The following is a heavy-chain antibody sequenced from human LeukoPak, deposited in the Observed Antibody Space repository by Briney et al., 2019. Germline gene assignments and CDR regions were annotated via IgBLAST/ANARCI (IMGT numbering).Heavy chain of an antibody. CDR1: GFTFNSYS. CDR3: ARGLYSSSWSQIVGATTTFDY. CDR2: ISSSSSYI. V-gene: IGHV3-21*01. D-gene: IGHD1-26*01. Sequence: GGSLRLSCAASGFTFNSYSMNWVRQAPGKGLEWVSSISSSSSYIYYADSVKGRFTISRDNAKNSLYLQMNSLRAEDTAVYYCARGLYSSSWSQIVGATTTFDYWGQGTLVTVSS. J-gene: IGHJ4*02.